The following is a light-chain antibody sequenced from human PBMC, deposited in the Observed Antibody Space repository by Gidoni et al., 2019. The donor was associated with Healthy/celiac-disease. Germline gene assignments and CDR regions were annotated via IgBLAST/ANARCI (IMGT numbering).Light chain of an antibody. CDR2: AAS. J-gene: IGKJ1*01. Sequence: AIRLTQSPSSFSASTGDRVTITCRASQGISSYLAWYQQKPGKAPKLLIYAASTLQSGVPSRLSGSGYGTDFTLTISCLKSEDSATYYCQQYYSYPRTFGQGTKVEIK. V-gene: IGKV1-8*01. CDR1: QGISSY. CDR3: QQYYSYPRT.